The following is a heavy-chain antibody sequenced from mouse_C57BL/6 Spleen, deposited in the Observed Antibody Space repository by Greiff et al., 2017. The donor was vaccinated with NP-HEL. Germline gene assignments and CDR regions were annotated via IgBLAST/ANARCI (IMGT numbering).Heavy chain of an antibody. Sequence: QVQLKESGPGLVQPSQSLSITCTVSGFSLTSYGVHWVRQSPGKGLEWLGVIWSGGSTDYNAAFISRLSISKDNSKSHVFFKMNSLQADDTAIYYCARTGGSNYYAMDYWGQGTSVTVSS. V-gene: IGHV2-2*01. CDR1: GFSLTSYG. CDR3: ARTGGSNYYAMDY. CDR2: IWSGGST. J-gene: IGHJ4*01. D-gene: IGHD1-1*01.